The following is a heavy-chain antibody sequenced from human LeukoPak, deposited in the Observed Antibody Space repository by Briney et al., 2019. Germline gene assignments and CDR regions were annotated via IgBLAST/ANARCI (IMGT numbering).Heavy chain of an antibody. Sequence: GALRLSFSTSGFTVSNHYMRLVRQAPGEGVEWVSVIYSGGSTYYADSVKGRFTISRDNSKNTLYLQMNSLRAEDTAVYYCARGVLTPPFDYWGQGTLVTVSS. J-gene: IGHJ4*02. CDR1: GFTVSNHY. CDR3: ARGVLTPPFDY. CDR2: IYSGGST. V-gene: IGHV3-53*01.